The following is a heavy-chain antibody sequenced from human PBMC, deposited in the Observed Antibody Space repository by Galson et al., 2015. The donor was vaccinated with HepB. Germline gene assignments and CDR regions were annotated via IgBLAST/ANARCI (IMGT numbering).Heavy chain of an antibody. CDR2: INPNSGGT. CDR1: GYTFTGYY. D-gene: IGHD3-3*01. Sequence: SVKVSCKASGYTFTGYYMHWVRQAPGQGLEWMGWINPNSGGTNYAQKFQGWVTMTRDTSISTAYMELSRLRSDDTAVYYCARARYYDFWSGYYTSYYFDYWGQGTLVTVSS. J-gene: IGHJ4*02. V-gene: IGHV1-2*04. CDR3: ARARYYDFWSGYYTSYYFDY.